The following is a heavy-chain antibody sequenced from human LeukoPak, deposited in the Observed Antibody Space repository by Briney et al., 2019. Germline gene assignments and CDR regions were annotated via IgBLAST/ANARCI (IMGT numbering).Heavy chain of an antibody. CDR1: GGSISSSSYY. CDR2: IYYSGST. Sequence: PSETLSLTCTVSGGSISSSSYYWGWIRQPPGKGLEWIGSIYYSGSTYYNPSLKSRVTISVDTSKNQFSLKLSSVTAADTAVYYCARWMVRGVIAQYWGQGTLVTVSS. J-gene: IGHJ4*02. CDR3: ARWMVRGVIAQY. V-gene: IGHV4-39*01. D-gene: IGHD3-10*01.